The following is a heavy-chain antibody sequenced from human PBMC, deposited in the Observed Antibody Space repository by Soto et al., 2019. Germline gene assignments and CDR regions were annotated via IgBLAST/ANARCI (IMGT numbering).Heavy chain of an antibody. CDR2: ISGTGGST. D-gene: IGHD1-1*01. Sequence: GGSLRLSCAVSGFTFSTYAMSWVRQAPGKGLEWVSVISGTGGSTHYADSVKGRFTISRDNSKNTLYLQMNSLRAEDTAVYYCAKAPNWNDVGRFDPWGQGTLVTVSS. CDR3: AKAPNWNDVGRFDP. V-gene: IGHV3-23*01. CDR1: GFTFSTYA. J-gene: IGHJ5*02.